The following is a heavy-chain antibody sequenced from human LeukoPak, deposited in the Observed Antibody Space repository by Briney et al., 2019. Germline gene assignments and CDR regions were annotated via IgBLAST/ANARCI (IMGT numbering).Heavy chain of an antibody. CDR3: VKDTRYYDFWSGYLAEGGYYGMDV. J-gene: IGHJ6*02. CDR1: GFMFDDYG. Sequence: GGSLRLSCVASGFMFDDYGMHWVRQAPGKGLEWVSGITWNSDNIDYADSVKGRFTISRDNAKNSLYLQMSSLRAEDTALYYCVKDTRYYDFWSGYLAEGGYYGMDVWGQGTAVTVSS. CDR2: ITWNSDNI. D-gene: IGHD3-3*01. V-gene: IGHV3-9*01.